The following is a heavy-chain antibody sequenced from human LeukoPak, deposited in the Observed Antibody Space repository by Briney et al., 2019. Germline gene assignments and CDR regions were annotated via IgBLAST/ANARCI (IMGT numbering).Heavy chain of an antibody. D-gene: IGHD3-10*01. V-gene: IGHV3-23*01. CDR3: AKFVNYGNYYYYYYMDV. J-gene: IGHJ6*03. CDR1: GFTFSNSW. Sequence: GGSLRLSCAASGFTFSNSWMSWVRQAPGMGLECVATITESGGSTFYADSVKGRFTVSRDNSEHTLYLQMNSLRAEDTAVYYCAKFVNYGNYYYYYYMDVWGKGTTVTVSS. CDR2: ITESGGST.